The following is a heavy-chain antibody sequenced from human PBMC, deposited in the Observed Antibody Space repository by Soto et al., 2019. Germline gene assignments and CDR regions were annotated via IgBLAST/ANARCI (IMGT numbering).Heavy chain of an antibody. Sequence: VGSLRLSCAASGFTFRSYAMSWVRQAPGKGLEWVSAISDSGGSTHYADSVKGRFTISRDNSRNTLYLQMNCLRAEDTAIYYCAKDFPLGDVWGQGTTVTVSS. CDR1: GFTFRSYA. V-gene: IGHV3-23*01. CDR2: ISDSGGST. J-gene: IGHJ6*02. CDR3: AKDFPLGDV.